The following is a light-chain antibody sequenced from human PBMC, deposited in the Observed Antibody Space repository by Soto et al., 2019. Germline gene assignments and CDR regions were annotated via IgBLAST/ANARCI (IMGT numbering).Light chain of an antibody. V-gene: IGKV3-11*01. Sequence: EIVLTQSPATVSRSPGERVTLSCRASQYVNIYLAWYQQKPGQAPRLLIYDAYNRATGVQARFSGSGSGTDFTLTIRSLESEDFAVYYCKQRANWPLTFGGGTKVDIK. J-gene: IGKJ4*01. CDR1: QYVNIY. CDR3: KQRANWPLT. CDR2: DAY.